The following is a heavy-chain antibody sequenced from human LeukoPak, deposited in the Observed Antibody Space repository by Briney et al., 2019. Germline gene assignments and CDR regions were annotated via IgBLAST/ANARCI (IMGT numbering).Heavy chain of an antibody. J-gene: IGHJ3*02. CDR2: ISSSGSTI. V-gene: IGHV3-11*01. CDR3: ANFKYDFWSGYFHDAFDI. Sequence: PGGSLRLSCAASGFSFRNYWMSWVRQAPGKGLEWVSYISSSGSTIYYADSVKGRFTISRDNAKNSLYLQMNSLRAEDTAVYYCANFKYDFWSGYFHDAFDIWGQGTMVTVSS. CDR1: GFSFRNYW. D-gene: IGHD3-3*01.